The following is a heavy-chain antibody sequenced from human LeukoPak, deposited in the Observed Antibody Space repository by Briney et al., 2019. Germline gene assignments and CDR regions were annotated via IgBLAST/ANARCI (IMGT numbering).Heavy chain of an antibody. J-gene: IGHJ5*01. CDR3: AKDRPNYYGNNGHYYRRDGDS. V-gene: IGHV3-23*01. CDR1: GFTFSIYA. Sequence: GSLRLSCAASGFTFSIYAMSWVRQAPGKGLEWVSSISGSGDLTYYAGSVKGRFTISRDNSKNTLYLQMNSLRAEDTAIYYCAKDRPNYYGNNGHYYRRDGDSWGQGTLVTVSS. CDR2: ISGSGDLT. D-gene: IGHD3-22*01.